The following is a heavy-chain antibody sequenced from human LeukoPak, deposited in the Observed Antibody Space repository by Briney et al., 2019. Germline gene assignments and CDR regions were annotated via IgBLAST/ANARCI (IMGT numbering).Heavy chain of an antibody. V-gene: IGHV4-34*01. J-gene: IGHJ4*02. CDR3: ARANRRRYFDWLLLRRKPWGVLDY. Sequence: SETLSLTCAVYGGSFSGYYWSWIRQPPGKGLEWIGEINHSGSTNYNPSLKSRVTISVDTSKNQFSLKLRSVTAADTAVYYCARANRRRYFDWLLLRRKPWGVLDYWGQGTLVTVSS. CDR2: INHSGST. CDR1: GGSFSGYY. D-gene: IGHD3-9*01.